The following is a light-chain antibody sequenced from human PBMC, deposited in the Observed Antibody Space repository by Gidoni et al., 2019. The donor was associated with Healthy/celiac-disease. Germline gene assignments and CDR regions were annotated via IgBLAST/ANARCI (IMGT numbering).Light chain of an antibody. CDR1: SSDVGGYNY. CDR3: SSYTSSSTLV. J-gene: IGLJ2*01. V-gene: IGLV2-14*01. Sequence: QSALTQPASVPGSPGQSITISCTGTSSDVGGYNYVSWYQQHPGKAPKLMIYDVSNRPSGVSNRFSGSKSGNTASRTISGLQAEDEADYYCSSYTSSSTLVFGGGTKLTVL. CDR2: DVS.